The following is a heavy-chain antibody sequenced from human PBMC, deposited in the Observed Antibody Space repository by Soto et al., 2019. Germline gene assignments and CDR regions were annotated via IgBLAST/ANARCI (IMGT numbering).Heavy chain of an antibody. CDR3: AKDGRVTIFGVVLYYYYYYMDV. Sequence: GGSLRLSCAASGFTFSSYGMHWVRQAPGKGLEWVAVISYDGSKKYYADSVKGRFTISRDNSKNTLYLQMNSLKAEDTAVYYCAKDGRVTIFGVVLYYYYYYMDVWGKGTTVTVSS. CDR1: GFTFSSYG. V-gene: IGHV3-30*18. J-gene: IGHJ6*03. CDR2: ISYDGSKK. D-gene: IGHD3-3*01.